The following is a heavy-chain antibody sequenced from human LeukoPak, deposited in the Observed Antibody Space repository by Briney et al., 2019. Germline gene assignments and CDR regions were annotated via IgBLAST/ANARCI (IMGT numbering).Heavy chain of an antibody. CDR3: ATRTQKYSGYGI. V-gene: IGHV1-24*01. CDR1: GYTLTELS. D-gene: IGHD5-12*01. J-gene: IGHJ4*02. Sequence: ASVKVSCKVSGYTLTELSMHWVRQAPGKGLEWMGGFDPEDGETIYAQKFQGRVTMTEDTSTDTAYMELSSLRSEDTAVYYCATRTQKYSGYGIWGQGTLVTVSS. CDR2: FDPEDGET.